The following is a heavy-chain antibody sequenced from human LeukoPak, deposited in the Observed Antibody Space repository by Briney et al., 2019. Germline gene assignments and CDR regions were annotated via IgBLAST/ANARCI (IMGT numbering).Heavy chain of an antibody. CDR2: IIPIFGTA. D-gene: IGHD4-17*01. CDR3: ARDWGDYVAPGDY. Sequence: SVKVSCKASGGTFSSYAISWVRQAPGQGLEWMGGIIPIFGTANYAQKFQGRVTITADESTSTAYMELSSLRSEDTAVYYCARDWGDYVAPGDYWGQGTLVTVSS. CDR1: GGTFSSYA. V-gene: IGHV1-69*13. J-gene: IGHJ4*02.